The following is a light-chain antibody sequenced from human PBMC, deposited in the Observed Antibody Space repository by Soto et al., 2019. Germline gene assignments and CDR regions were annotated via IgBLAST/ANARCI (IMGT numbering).Light chain of an antibody. V-gene: IGKV3-20*01. CDR3: HQHGSLPRT. J-gene: IGKJ1*01. CDR1: QSVSSSY. CDR2: GAS. Sequence: EIVLTQSPGTLSLSLGERATLSCRASQSVSSSYLACYQQKLGEAPRRLIYGASSRDTGIPDRFSGSGYGTYFTLTISSLEPEDFAPYYCHQHGSLPRTFGQCTKLVIK.